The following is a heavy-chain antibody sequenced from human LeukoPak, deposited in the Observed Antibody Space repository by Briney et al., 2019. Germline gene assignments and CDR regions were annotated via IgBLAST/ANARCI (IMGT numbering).Heavy chain of an antibody. CDR1: GYSFSTYL. J-gene: IGHJ4*02. CDR3: ARRLTSRAFDY. Sequence: PGESLKISFEGSGYSFSTYLIAWVRPLPGKGLEWMGIIYPRDSDTSNNPSFQGQVTISADKSISTAYLQWSSLEASDTAIYYCARRLTSRAFDYWGQGTLVTVSS. D-gene: IGHD3-10*01. V-gene: IGHV5-51*01. CDR2: IYPRDSDT.